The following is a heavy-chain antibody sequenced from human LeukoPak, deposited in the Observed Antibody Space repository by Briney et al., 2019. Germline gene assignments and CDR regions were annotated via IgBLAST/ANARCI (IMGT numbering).Heavy chain of an antibody. J-gene: IGHJ4*02. V-gene: IGHV1-18*01. CDR3: ARALEYSSGWDFDY. Sequence: ASVKVSCKASGYTFTSYGISWVRQAPGQGLEWMGWISAYNGNTNYAKKLQGRVTMTTDTSTSTAYMEMRSLRSDDTAVYYCARALEYSSGWDFDYWGQGTLVTVSS. D-gene: IGHD6-19*01. CDR1: GYTFTSYG. CDR2: ISAYNGNT.